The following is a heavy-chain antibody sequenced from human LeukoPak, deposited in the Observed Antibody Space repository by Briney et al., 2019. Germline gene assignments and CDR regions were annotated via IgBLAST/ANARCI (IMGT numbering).Heavy chain of an antibody. CDR2: INTSGST. J-gene: IGHJ4*02. D-gene: IGHD1-14*01. CDR3: ARVTLDRLDY. CDR1: GGSISSGSYY. V-gene: IGHV4-61*02. Sequence: SETLSLTCTVSGGSISSGSYYWSWIRQLAGRGLEWIGRINTSGSTNYNPSLKSRVTMSVDTSKNQFSLKLSSVTAADTAVYYCARVTLDRLDYWGQGTLVTVSS.